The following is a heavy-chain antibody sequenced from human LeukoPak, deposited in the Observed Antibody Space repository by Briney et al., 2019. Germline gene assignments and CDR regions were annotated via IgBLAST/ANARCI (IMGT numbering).Heavy chain of an antibody. V-gene: IGHV4-39*07. CDR1: GGSISSSNYY. CDR3: ARVRGVETAGVFGY. D-gene: IGHD5-18*01. CDR2: INYSGST. Sequence: PSETLSLTCTVSGGSISSSNYYWGWIRQPPGKGLEWIGSINYSGSTHYSPSLKSRVTISLDTSKNQFSLKLISMTAADTAVYYCARVRGVETAGVFGYWGQGTLVTVSS. J-gene: IGHJ4*02.